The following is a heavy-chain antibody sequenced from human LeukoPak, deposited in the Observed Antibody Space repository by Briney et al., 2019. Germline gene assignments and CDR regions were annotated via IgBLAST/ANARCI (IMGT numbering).Heavy chain of an antibody. CDR2: MNPNRGNT. J-gene: IGHJ4*02. D-gene: IGHD3-3*01. V-gene: IGHV1-8*01. CDR1: GYTFTSYD. Sequence: EASVKVSCTASGYTFTSYDINWVRQATGQGLEWMGWMNPNRGNTGYAQKFQGRVTMTRNTSISTAYMELSSLRSEDTAVYYCARGPNYDFWSGYYTLYYWGQGTLVTVSS. CDR3: ARGPNYDFWSGYYTLYY.